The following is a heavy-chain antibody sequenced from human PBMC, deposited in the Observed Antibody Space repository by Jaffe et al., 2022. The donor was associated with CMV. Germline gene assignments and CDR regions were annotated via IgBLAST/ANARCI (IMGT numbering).Heavy chain of an antibody. J-gene: IGHJ6*02. CDR1: GYTFTGYY. CDR3: ARESDIAVADPYGMDV. Sequence: QVQLVQSGAEVKKPGASVKVSCKASGYTFTGYYMHWVRQAPGQGLEWMGWINPNSGGTNYAQKFQGRVTMTRDTSISTAYMELSRLRSDDTAVYYCARESDIAVADPYGMDVWGQGTTVTVSS. D-gene: IGHD6-19*01. CDR2: INPNSGGT. V-gene: IGHV1-2*02.